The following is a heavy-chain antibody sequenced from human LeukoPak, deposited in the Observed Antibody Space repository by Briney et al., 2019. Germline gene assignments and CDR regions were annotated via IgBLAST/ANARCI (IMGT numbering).Heavy chain of an antibody. CDR3: ARDLRTYSSGWYYNGGYYYYGMDV. Sequence: ASVKVSCKASGGTFSSTTINWVRQAPGQGLEWMGIINPSGGSTSYAQKFQGRVTMTRDTSMSTVYMELSSLRSEDTAVYYCARDLRTYSSGWYYNGGYYYYGMDVWGQGTTVTVSS. D-gene: IGHD6-19*01. CDR2: INPSGGST. J-gene: IGHJ6*02. CDR1: GGTFSSTT. V-gene: IGHV1-46*01.